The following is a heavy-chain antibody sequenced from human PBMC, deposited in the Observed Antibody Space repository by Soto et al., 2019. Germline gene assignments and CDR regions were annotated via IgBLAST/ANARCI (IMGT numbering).Heavy chain of an antibody. CDR2: IHYSGST. V-gene: IGHV4-59*08. CDR1: GGSISRYY. CDR3: ARRRYADWAMDY. Sequence: SETLSLTCTVSGGSISRYYWSWIRQPPGKGLEWIGYIHYSGSTNYNTSLKSRVTISVDTSKNQFSLKLRSVTAADTAVYYCARRRYADWAMDYWGQGTLVTVSS. D-gene: IGHD3-9*01. J-gene: IGHJ4*02.